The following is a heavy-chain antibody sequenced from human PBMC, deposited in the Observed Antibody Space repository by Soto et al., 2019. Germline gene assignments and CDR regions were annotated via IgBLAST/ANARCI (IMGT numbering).Heavy chain of an antibody. CDR3: AKVGWLGHSTSWYYFDY. D-gene: IGHD6-13*01. CDR2: ISDSGGRT. V-gene: IGHV3-23*01. Sequence: VQLLESGGGLVQPGGSLRLSCAASGFTFSSYAMSWVRQAPGKGLEWVSGISDSGGRTYYADSVEGRFTISRDNSKNTLYLRVNSLRAEDTAVYYCAKVGWLGHSTSWYYFDYWGQGTLVTVSS. CDR1: GFTFSSYA. J-gene: IGHJ4*02.